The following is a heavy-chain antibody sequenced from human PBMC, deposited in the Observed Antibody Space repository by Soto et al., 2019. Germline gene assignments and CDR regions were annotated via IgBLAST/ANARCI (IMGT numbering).Heavy chain of an antibody. V-gene: IGHV1-2*04. CDR1: GYTFTGYY. D-gene: IGHD3-9*01. Sequence: QVQLVQSGAEVKKPGASVKVSCKASGYTFTGYYMHWVRQAPGQGLEWMGWINPNSGGTNYVQKFQGWVTMTRDTSISTAYMELSRLRSDDTAVYYCAREGTDYDILTGYWFDPWGQGTLVTVSS. CDR3: AREGTDYDILTGYWFDP. J-gene: IGHJ5*02. CDR2: INPNSGGT.